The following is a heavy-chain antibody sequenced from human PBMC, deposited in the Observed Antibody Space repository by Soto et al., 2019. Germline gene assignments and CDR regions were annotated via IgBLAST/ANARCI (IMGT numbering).Heavy chain of an antibody. CDR1: GFTFSSYG. J-gene: IGHJ5*02. Sequence: GGSLRLSCAASGFTFSSYGMHWVRQAPGKGLEWVAVIWYDGSNKYYADSVKGRFTISRDNSKNTLYLQMNSLRAEDTAVYYCARDSGRGDNWFDPWGQGTLVTVSS. D-gene: IGHD3-10*01. V-gene: IGHV3-33*01. CDR3: ARDSGRGDNWFDP. CDR2: IWYDGSNK.